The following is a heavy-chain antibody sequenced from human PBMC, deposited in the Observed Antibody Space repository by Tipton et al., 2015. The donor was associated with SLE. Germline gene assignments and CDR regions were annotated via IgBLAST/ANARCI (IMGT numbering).Heavy chain of an antibody. CDR3: ARALQNYFDY. Sequence: TLSLTCTVSVGSISSGGYYWSWIRQHPGKGLEWIGYIYYSGSTYYNPSLKSRVTISIDTSKNQFSLKLSSVTAADTAVYYCARALQNYFDYWGQGTLVTVSS. CDR2: IYYSGST. V-gene: IGHV4-31*03. CDR1: VGSISSGGYY. J-gene: IGHJ4*02.